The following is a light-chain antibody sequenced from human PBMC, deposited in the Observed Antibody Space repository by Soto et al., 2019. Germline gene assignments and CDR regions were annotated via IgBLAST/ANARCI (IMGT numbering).Light chain of an antibody. Sequence: EIVLTQSPGTLSLSPGERATLSCRASQTISSSYLAWYQQKPGQAPRLLIHGASSRATGIPDRFSGSGSGTAFTLTISRLEPEDFAVYHCQQYDSSPPYTFGQGTKLEI. J-gene: IGKJ2*01. V-gene: IGKV3-20*01. CDR1: QTISSSY. CDR2: GAS. CDR3: QQYDSSPPYT.